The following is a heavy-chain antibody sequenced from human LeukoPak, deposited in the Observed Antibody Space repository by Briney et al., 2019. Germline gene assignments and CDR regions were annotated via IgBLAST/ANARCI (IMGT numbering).Heavy chain of an antibody. CDR2: ISYDGSDK. J-gene: IGHJ4*02. Sequence: HPGGSLRLSCTASGFTVSSDYMSWVRQAPGKGLEWVAVISYDGSDKYHADSVKGRFTISRDNSKNTVYLQMNSLRAEDTAVYYCAKRGLTYYYDYWGQGTLVTVSS. D-gene: IGHD1-20*01. CDR1: GFTVSSDY. CDR3: AKRGLTYYYDY. V-gene: IGHV3-30*18.